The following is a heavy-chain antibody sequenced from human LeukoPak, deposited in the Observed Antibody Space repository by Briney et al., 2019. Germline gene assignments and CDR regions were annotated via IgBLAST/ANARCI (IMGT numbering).Heavy chain of an antibody. CDR3: ARDLPNYYDSSGSSC. CDR2: ISSSSTI. J-gene: IGHJ4*02. Sequence: GGSLRLSCAASGFTFSGYSMNWVRQAPGKGLEWVSYISSSSTIYYADSVKGRFTISRDNAKNSLYLQMNSLRAEDTAVYYCARDLPNYYDSSGSSCWGQGTLVTVSS. D-gene: IGHD3-22*01. V-gene: IGHV3-48*01. CDR1: GFTFSGYS.